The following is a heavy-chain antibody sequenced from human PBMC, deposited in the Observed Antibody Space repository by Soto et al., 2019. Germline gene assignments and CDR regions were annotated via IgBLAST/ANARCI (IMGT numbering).Heavy chain of an antibody. CDR3: AKAEVTVVTPYYFDY. CDR2: ISYDGSNK. J-gene: IGHJ4*02. D-gene: IGHD2-21*02. Sequence: GGSLRLSCAASGLTSRSLGMLWFRQLPGKGLKGVAVISYDGSNKYYADSVKGRFTISRDNSKNTLYLQMSSLRAEDTAVYYCAKAEVTVVTPYYFDYWGQGTLVTVSS. V-gene: IGHV3-30*18. CDR1: GLTSRSLG.